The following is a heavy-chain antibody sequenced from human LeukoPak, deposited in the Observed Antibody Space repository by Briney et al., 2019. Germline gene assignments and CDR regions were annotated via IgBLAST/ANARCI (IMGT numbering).Heavy chain of an antibody. CDR2: IHTSGST. D-gene: IGHD3-22*01. CDR3: ARTPIYYYDNSGYYN. V-gene: IGHV4-4*07. CDR1: GGSISNYY. Sequence: SETLSLTCTVSGGSISNYYWSWIRQPAGKGLEWIGLIHTSGSTNYNPSLKSRVTMSIDRSKNQFSLKLSSVTAADTAVYYCARTPIYYYDNSGYYNWGQGTLVTVSS. J-gene: IGHJ4*02.